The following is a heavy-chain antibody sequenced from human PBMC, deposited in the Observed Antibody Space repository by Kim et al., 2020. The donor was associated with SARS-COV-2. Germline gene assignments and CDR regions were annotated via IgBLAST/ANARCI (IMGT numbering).Heavy chain of an antibody. CDR2: ST. J-gene: IGHJ3*02. CDR3: AKMMVRTTYDI. D-gene: IGHD3-10*01. Sequence: STYYADSVKRRFTISRDNSKNTLYLQLNSLRAEDTAIYYCAKMMVRTTYDIWGLGTLVTVSS. V-gene: IGHV3-23*01.